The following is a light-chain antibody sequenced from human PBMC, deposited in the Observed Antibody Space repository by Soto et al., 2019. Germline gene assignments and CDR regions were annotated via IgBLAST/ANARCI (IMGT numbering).Light chain of an antibody. CDR3: HQYGISPPT. CDR1: QSVSGSD. V-gene: IGKV3-20*01. Sequence: EVVLMQSPGTLSLSPGERATLSCRASQSVSGSDLAWYQQKPGQAPRLLISGVSNRATGTPDRFSGSGSGTDFTLTISSLEPEDFAVFYCHQYGISPPTFGPGTKVDIK. J-gene: IGKJ1*01. CDR2: GVS.